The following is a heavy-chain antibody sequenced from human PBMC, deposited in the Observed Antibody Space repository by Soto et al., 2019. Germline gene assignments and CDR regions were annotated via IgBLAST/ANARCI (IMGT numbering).Heavy chain of an antibody. CDR3: ASSIAAAGKDNWFDP. D-gene: IGHD6-13*01. V-gene: IGHV4-34*01. CDR2: INHSGST. CDR1: GGSFSGYY. J-gene: IGHJ5*02. Sequence: SETLSLTCAVYGGSFSGYYWSWIRQPPGKGLEWIGEINHSGSTNYNPSLKSRVNISVDTSKNQFSLKLSSVTAADTAVYYCASSIAAAGKDNWFDPWGQGTLVTVSS.